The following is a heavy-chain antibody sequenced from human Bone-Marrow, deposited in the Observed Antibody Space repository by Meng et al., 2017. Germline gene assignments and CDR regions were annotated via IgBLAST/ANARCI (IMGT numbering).Heavy chain of an antibody. Sequence: GGSLRLSCAASGFTFSSYEMNWVRQAPGKGLEWVSYISSSGSTIYYADSVKGRFTISRDNAKNSLYLQMNSLRAEDTAVYYCARGRGSGSYYNEGGWGVGLGETDYWGQGTLVTVSS. CDR3: ARGRGSGSYYNEGGWGVGLGETDY. CDR1: GFTFSSYE. J-gene: IGHJ4*02. V-gene: IGHV3-48*03. CDR2: ISSSGSTI. D-gene: IGHD3-10*01.